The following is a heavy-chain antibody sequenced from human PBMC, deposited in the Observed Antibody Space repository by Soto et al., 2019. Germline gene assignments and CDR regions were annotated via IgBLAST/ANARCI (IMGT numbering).Heavy chain of an antibody. V-gene: IGHV3-48*02. CDR1: GFTFSSYS. CDR2: ISSSSSTI. CDR3: ARVPDYYDSSGLNVYYYYGMDV. J-gene: IGHJ6*02. D-gene: IGHD3-22*01. Sequence: LRLSCAASGFTFSSYSMNWVRQAPGKGLEWVSYISSSSSTIYYADSVKGRFTISRDNAKNSLYLQMNSLRDEDTAVYYCARVPDYYDSSGLNVYYYYGMDVWGQGTTVTVSS.